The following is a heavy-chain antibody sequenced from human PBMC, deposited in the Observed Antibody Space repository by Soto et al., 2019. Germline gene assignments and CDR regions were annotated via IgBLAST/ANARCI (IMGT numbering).Heavy chain of an antibody. Sequence: GASVKVSCKASGGTFSSYAISWVRQAPGQGLEWMGGIIPIFGTANYAQKFQGRVTITADESTSTAYMELSSLRSEDTAVYYCARPFSSSSCYYQQDYRGQGTLVTVSS. CDR2: IIPIFGTA. V-gene: IGHV1-69*13. CDR3: ARPFSSSSCYYQQDY. J-gene: IGHJ4*02. CDR1: GGTFSSYA. D-gene: IGHD2-2*01.